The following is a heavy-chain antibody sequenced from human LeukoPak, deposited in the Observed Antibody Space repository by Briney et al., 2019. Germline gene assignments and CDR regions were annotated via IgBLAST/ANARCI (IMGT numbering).Heavy chain of an antibody. CDR2: IYYSGST. V-gene: IGHV4-61*01. D-gene: IGHD3-9*01. J-gene: IGHJ4*02. Sequence: SETLSLTCTVSGGSVSSGSYYWSWIRQPPGKGLEWIGYIYYSGSTNYNPSLKSRVTISVDTYKNQFSLKLSSVTAADTAVYYCARATYDILTGYYPLYFDSWGQGTLVTVSS. CDR3: ARATYDILTGYYPLYFDS. CDR1: GGSVSSGSYY.